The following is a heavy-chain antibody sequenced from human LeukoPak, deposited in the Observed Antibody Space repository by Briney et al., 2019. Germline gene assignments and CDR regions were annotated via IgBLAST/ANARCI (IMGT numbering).Heavy chain of an antibody. CDR3: ARAVDCSSTSCYSFDY. CDR2: ISAYNGNT. V-gene: IGHV1-18*01. CDR1: GYTFTSYG. Sequence: ASVKVSCKASGYTFTSYGISWLRQAPGQGLEWMGWISAYNGNTNYAQKLQGRVTMTTDTSTSTAYMELRSLRSDDTAVYYCARAVDCSSTSCYSFDYWGQGTLVTVSS. J-gene: IGHJ4*02. D-gene: IGHD2-2*02.